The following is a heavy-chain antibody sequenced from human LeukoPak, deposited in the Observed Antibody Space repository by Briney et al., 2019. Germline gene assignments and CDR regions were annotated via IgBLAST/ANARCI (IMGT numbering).Heavy chain of an antibody. D-gene: IGHD6-6*01. CDR3: ARGDSSSSPYYFDY. Sequence: SETLSLTCAVYGGSFSGYYWSWIRQPPGKGLEWIGEINHSGSTNYNPSLKSRVTISVDTSKNQFSLKLSSVTAADTAVYYCARGDSSSSPYYFDYWGQGTLVIVSS. CDR1: GGSFSGYY. V-gene: IGHV4-34*01. CDR2: INHSGST. J-gene: IGHJ4*02.